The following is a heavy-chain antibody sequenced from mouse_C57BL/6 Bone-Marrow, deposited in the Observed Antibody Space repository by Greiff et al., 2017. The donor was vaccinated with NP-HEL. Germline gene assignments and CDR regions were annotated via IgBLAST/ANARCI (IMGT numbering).Heavy chain of an antibody. CDR3: AREGDYYGSSYGFAY. CDR2: INYDGSST. V-gene: IGHV5-16*01. D-gene: IGHD1-1*01. Sequence: EVKLMESEGGLVQPGSSMKLSCTASGFTFSDYYMAWVRQVPEKGLEWVANINYDGSSTYYLDSLKSRFIISRDNAKNILYLQMSSLKSEDTATYYCAREGDYYGSSYGFAYWGQGTLVTVSA. J-gene: IGHJ3*01. CDR1: GFTFSDYY.